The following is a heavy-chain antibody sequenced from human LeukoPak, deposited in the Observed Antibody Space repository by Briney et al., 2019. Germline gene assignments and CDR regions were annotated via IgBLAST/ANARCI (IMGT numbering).Heavy chain of an antibody. CDR1: GFTFSGFV. CDR3: ARDRLSSGWHRGAFDH. J-gene: IGHJ4*02. D-gene: IGHD6-19*01. Sequence: PGGSLRLSCAVSGFTFSGFVMHWVRQAPGKGLEWVAVILSDGGNKNYADSVKGRFTISRDNSKNTLYLQMDSLRSEDTAVYYCARDRLSSGWHRGAFDHWGQGTLVTVSS. CDR2: ILSDGGNK. V-gene: IGHV3-30-3*01.